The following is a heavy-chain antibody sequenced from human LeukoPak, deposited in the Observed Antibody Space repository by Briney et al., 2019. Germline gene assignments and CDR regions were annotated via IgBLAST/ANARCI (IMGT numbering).Heavy chain of an antibody. CDR3: ASGGYNPLDY. J-gene: IGHJ4*02. CDR2: IYYSGST. Sequence: SETLSRNCTVSGGSISSYYWSWIRQPPGKGLEWIGYIYYSGSTNYNPSLKSRVTISVDTSKNQFSLKLSSVTAADTAVYYCASGGYNPLDYWGQGTLVTVSS. CDR1: GGSISSYY. D-gene: IGHD5-24*01. V-gene: IGHV4-59*01.